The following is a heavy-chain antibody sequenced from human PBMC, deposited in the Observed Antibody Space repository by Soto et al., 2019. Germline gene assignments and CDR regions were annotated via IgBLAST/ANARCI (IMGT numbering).Heavy chain of an antibody. D-gene: IGHD6-13*01. CDR3: AISIAAAGPADYGMDV. V-gene: IGHV1-46*01. CDR1: GYTFTSYY. CDR2: INPSGGST. J-gene: IGHJ6*02. Sequence: GASVKVSFKASGYTFTSYYMHWVRQAPGQGLEWMGIINPSGGSTSYAQKFQGRVTMTRDTSTSTVYMELSSLRSEDTAVYYCAISIAAAGPADYGMDVWGQGTTVTVSS.